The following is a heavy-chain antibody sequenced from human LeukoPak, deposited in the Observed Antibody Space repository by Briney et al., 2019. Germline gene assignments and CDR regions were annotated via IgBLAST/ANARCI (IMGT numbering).Heavy chain of an antibody. CDR1: GFTFSSYS. CDR3: AKGLATTVRSMDV. D-gene: IGHD1-1*01. V-gene: IGHV3-48*01. CDR2: ISSSSSTI. J-gene: IGHJ6*02. Sequence: GGSLRLSCAASGFTFSSYSMNWVRQAPGKGLEWVSYISSSSSTIYYADSVKGRFTIPRDNAKNSLYLQMNSLRAEDTAIYYCAKGLATTVRSMDVWGQGTTVTVSS.